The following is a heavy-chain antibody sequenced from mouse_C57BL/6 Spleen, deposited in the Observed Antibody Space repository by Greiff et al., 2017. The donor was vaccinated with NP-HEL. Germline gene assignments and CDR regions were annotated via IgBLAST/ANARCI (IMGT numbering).Heavy chain of an antibody. J-gene: IGHJ2*01. D-gene: IGHD1-1*01. Sequence: EVHLVESGAELVKPGASVKLSCTASGFNIKDYYMHWVKQRTEQGLEWIGRIDPEDGETKYAPKFQGKATITADTSSNTAYLQLSSLTSEDTAVYYCARYGSSFEYYFDYWGQGTTLTVSS. CDR2: IDPEDGET. CDR3: ARYGSSFEYYFDY. CDR1: GFNIKDYY. V-gene: IGHV14-2*01.